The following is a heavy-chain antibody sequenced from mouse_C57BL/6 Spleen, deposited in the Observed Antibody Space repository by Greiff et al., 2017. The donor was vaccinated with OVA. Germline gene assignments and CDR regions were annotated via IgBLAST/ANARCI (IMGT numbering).Heavy chain of an antibody. V-gene: IGHV1-59*01. CDR1: GYTFTSYW. CDR2: IDPSDSYT. Sequence: QVQLQQPGAELVRPGTSVKLSCKASGYTFTSYWMHWVKQRPGQGLEWIGVIDPSDSYTNYNQKFKGKATLTVDTSSSTAYMQLSSLTSEDSAVYYCARERAYGNYDFDYWGQGTTLTVSS. J-gene: IGHJ2*01. CDR3: ARERAYGNYDFDY. D-gene: IGHD2-1*01.